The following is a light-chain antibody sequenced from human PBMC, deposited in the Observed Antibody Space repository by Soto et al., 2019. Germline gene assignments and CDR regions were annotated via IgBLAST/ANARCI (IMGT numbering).Light chain of an antibody. J-gene: IGKJ2*01. CDR2: GAS. Sequence: ELGLTQSPGTLSLSPGERATLSCRASQSVSSSYLAWYQQKPGQAPSLLIYGASSRATGITDRFSGSGSATDFTLTISSLEPEDFAVYYCQQYGSSPPNTFGQGTKLEIK. V-gene: IGKV3-20*01. CDR3: QQYGSSPPNT. CDR1: QSVSSSY.